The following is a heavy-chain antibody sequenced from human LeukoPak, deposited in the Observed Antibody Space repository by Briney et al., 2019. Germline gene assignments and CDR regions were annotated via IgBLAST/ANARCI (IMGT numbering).Heavy chain of an antibody. CDR1: GFSFRAYT. CDR2: VNPSHAYQ. V-gene: IGHV3-21*06. CDR3: ARDRDYYDSNSFSPDAFDI. Sequence: NAGGSLRLSCAASGFSFRAYTMNWVRQAPGKGLEWVSSVNPSHAYQFCADSVKGRFTISRDNVKNSLFLQMDSLRAEDTAVYYCARDRDYYDSNSFSPDAFDIWGQGTMVTVSS. D-gene: IGHD3-22*01. J-gene: IGHJ3*02.